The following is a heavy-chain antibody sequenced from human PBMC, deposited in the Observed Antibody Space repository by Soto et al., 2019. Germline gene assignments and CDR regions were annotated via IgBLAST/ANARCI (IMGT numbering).Heavy chain of an antibody. CDR1: GGSISGYY. CDR3: ARTYTDAFDI. J-gene: IGHJ3*02. CDR2: FHYSRST. D-gene: IGHD2-2*02. V-gene: IGHV4-59*01. Sequence: SETLSLTCSVSGGSISGYYWSWIRQPPGKGLEWIGYFHYSRSTNYNPSLKSRVTISVDTSKNQFSLNLSSVTAADTAVYYCARTYTDAFDIWGQGTMVTVSS.